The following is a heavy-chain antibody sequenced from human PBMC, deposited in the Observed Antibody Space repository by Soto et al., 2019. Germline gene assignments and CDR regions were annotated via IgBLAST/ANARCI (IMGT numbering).Heavy chain of an antibody. D-gene: IGHD3-3*01. CDR2: IRLDGSEK. CDR3: ARSWISDYTADAFDI. Sequence: GGSLRLSCAASRFPFTRYTMNWVRQAPGKGLKWLANIRLDGSEKYYVDSVKGRFTISRDNAKNSLSLQMNSLRAEDTAVYYCARSWISDYTADAFDIWGQGTLVTVSS. J-gene: IGHJ3*02. V-gene: IGHV3-7*01. CDR1: RFPFTRYT.